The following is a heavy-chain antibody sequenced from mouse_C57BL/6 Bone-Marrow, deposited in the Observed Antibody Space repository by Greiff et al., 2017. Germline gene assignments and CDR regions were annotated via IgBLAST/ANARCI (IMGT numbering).Heavy chain of an antibody. D-gene: IGHD2-5*01. CDR1: GYTFTSYW. Sequence: VQLQQPGAELVKPGASVKMSCKASGYTFTSYWITWVKQRPGQGLEWIGDIYPGSGSTKYNEKFKSKATLTVDTSSSTAYMPLSSLTSEDSAVYYGARPYYSNYWYFDVWGTGTTVTVSS. J-gene: IGHJ1*03. CDR2: IYPGSGST. CDR3: ARPYYSNYWYFDV. V-gene: IGHV1-55*01.